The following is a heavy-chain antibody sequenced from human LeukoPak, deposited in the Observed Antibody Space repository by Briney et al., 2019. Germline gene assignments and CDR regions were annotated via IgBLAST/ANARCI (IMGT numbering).Heavy chain of an antibody. CDR2: IGTAGDT. CDR1: GFTFSSYD. Sequence: GGSLRLSCAASGFTFSSYDMHWVRQATGKGLEWVSAIGTAGDTYYPGSVKGRFTISRENAKNSLYLQMNSLRAGDTAVYYCAKDRYAGYSSSWYDYWGQGTLVTVSS. D-gene: IGHD6-13*01. CDR3: AKDRYAGYSSSWYDY. J-gene: IGHJ4*02. V-gene: IGHV3-13*01.